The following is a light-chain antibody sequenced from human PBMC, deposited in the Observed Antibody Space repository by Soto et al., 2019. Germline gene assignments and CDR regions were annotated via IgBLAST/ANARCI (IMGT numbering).Light chain of an antibody. V-gene: IGLV2-23*02. Sequence: QSALTQPASVSGSPGQSITISCTGTNSDVGTYKLVSWYQQHPGKAPKLMIFEVNKRPSGVSDRFSGSKSGNTASLTISGLQAEDEADYHCCSYAGRSTYVFGTGTKLTVL. CDR2: EVN. CDR3: CSYAGRSTYV. J-gene: IGLJ1*01. CDR1: NSDVGTYKL.